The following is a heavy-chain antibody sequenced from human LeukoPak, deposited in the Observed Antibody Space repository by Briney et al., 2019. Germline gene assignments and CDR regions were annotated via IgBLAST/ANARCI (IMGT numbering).Heavy chain of an antibody. D-gene: IGHD3-22*01. V-gene: IGHV1-2*04. J-gene: IGHJ4*02. CDR1: GYTLTGYY. CDR2: INPNSGGT. Sequence: ASVKVSCKASGYTLTGYYMHWVRQAPGQGLEWMGWINPNSGGTNYAQKFQGWVTMTRDTSISTAYMELSRLRSDDTAVYYCARETSSDSFDYWGQGTLVTVSS. CDR3: ARETSSDSFDY.